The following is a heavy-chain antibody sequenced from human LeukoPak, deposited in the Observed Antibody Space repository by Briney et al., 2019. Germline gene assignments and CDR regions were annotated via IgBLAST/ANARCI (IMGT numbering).Heavy chain of an antibody. CDR2: MNPNSGNT. V-gene: IGHV1-8*03. Sequence: ASVKVSCKASGYTFTSYDISWVRQATGQGLEWMGWMNPNSGNTGYAQKFQGRVTITRNTSISTAYMELSSLRSEDTAVYYCARGLLSYSSSWSYAFDIWGQGTMVTVSS. CDR3: ARGLLSYSSSWSYAFDI. CDR1: GYTFTSYD. D-gene: IGHD6-13*01. J-gene: IGHJ3*02.